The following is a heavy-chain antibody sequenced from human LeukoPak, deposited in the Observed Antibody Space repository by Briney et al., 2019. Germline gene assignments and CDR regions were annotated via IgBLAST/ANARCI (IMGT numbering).Heavy chain of an antibody. D-gene: IGHD1-26*01. CDR2: ISGSGGST. Sequence: PGGSLRLSCAASGFTFSSYAMSWVRQAPGKGLEWVSAISGSGGSTYYADSVKGRFTISRDNSKNTLYLQMNSLRAEDTAVYYCAKDQAGLVGATKSYWGQGTLVTVSS. J-gene: IGHJ4*02. CDR1: GFTFSSYA. CDR3: AKDQAGLVGATKSY. V-gene: IGHV3-23*01.